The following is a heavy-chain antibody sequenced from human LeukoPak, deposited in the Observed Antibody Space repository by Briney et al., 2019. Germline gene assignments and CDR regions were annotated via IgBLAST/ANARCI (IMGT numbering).Heavy chain of an antibody. CDR2: ISYDGSNK. CDR3: AKWRTAMDY. J-gene: IGHJ4*02. Sequence: GGSLRLSCAASGFTFSSYAMSWVRQAPGKGLEWVAVISYDGSNKYYADSVKGRFTIPRDNSKNTLYLQMNSLRAEDMAVYYCAKWRTAMDYWGQGTLVTVSS. D-gene: IGHD2-21*02. CDR1: GFTFSSYA. V-gene: IGHV3-30*18.